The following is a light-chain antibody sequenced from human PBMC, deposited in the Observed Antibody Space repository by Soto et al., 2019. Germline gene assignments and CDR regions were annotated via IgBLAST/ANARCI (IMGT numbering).Light chain of an antibody. Sequence: DIVLTQSPGTLALSPGERATLSCRASQSVSSSYLAWYQQKPGQAPRLLIYGASSRATGIPDRFSGSGSGTDFTLTISRLEPEDFAVYYCQQYGRSPTFGGGAKVDIK. V-gene: IGKV3-20*01. CDR3: QQYGRSPT. J-gene: IGKJ4*01. CDR2: GAS. CDR1: QSVSSSY.